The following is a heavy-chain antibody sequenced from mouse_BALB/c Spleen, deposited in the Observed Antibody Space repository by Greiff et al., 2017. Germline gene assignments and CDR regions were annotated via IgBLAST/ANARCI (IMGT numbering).Heavy chain of an antibody. J-gene: IGHJ1*01. D-gene: IGHD2-2*01. CDR2: ISYSGST. CDR1: GDSITSGY. V-gene: IGHV3-8*02. Sequence: EVKLVESGPSLVKPSQTLSLTCSVTGDSITSGYWNWIRKFPGNKLEYMGYISYSGSTYYNPSLKSRISITRDTSKNQYYLQLNSVTTEDTATYYCARTFYYGYDWYFDVWGAGTTVTVSS. CDR3: ARTFYYGYDWYFDV.